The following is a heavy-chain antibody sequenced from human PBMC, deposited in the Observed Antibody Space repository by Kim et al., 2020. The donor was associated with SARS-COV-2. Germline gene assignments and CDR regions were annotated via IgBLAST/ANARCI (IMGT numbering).Heavy chain of an antibody. J-gene: IGHJ6*02. CDR1: GFTFSSYW. CDR3: ARDRALGLWYNWNYVNGYYYYGMDV. V-gene: IGHV3-7*01. Sequence: GGSLRLSCAASGFTFSSYWMSWVRQAPGKGLEWVANIKQDGSEKYYVDSVKGRFTISRDNAKNSLYLQMNSLRAEDTAVYYCARDRALGLWYNWNYVNGYYYYGMDVWGQGTPVTVSS. CDR2: IKQDGSEK. D-gene: IGHD1-7*01.